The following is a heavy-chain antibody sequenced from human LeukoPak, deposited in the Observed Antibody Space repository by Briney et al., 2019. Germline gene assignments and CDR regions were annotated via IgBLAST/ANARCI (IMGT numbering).Heavy chain of an antibody. D-gene: IGHD2-15*01. J-gene: IGHJ6*03. V-gene: IGHV3-11*01. CDR3: ARDGHGLGFCSSDSCAYYMDV. Sequence: GGSLRLSCAASGFTFRDFFINWIRQAPGKGPEWVSNIGTSGTNIHYADSVKGRFIISRDDAKISVYLELNSLRVEDTAVYYCARDGHGLGFCSSDSCAYYMDVWGKGTTVTVS. CDR2: IGTSGTNI. CDR1: GFTFRDFF.